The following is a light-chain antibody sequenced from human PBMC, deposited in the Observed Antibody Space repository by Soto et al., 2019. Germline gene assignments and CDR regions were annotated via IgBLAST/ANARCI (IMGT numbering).Light chain of an antibody. CDR3: SSYTSSNTPYV. CDR2: EVT. J-gene: IGLJ1*01. CDR1: SSDVGAYHF. Sequence: SVRTQPASVSGSPGQSITISCTGSSSDVGAYHFVSWYQHHPGKAPKLILYEVTARPSGVSSRFSGSKSGNTASLTISGLQADDEANYYCSSYTSSNTPYVFGTGTKVTVL. V-gene: IGLV2-14*01.